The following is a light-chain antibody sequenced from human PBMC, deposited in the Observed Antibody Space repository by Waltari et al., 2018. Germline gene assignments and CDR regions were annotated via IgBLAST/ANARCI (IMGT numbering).Light chain of an antibody. V-gene: IGKV3-15*01. CDR3: HQYNNWPWT. J-gene: IGKJ1*01. CDR2: GAS. Sequence: VMTQYPATLTVSPGEGATIFCTAVPGQAPRLLIYGASARATGIPARFSGSGSGTEFTLTISSLQSEDFAVYYCHQYNNWPWTFGQGTKVEIK.